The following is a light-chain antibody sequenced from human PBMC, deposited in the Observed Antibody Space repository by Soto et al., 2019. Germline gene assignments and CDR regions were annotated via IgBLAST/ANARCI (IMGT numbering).Light chain of an antibody. CDR2: GNT. J-gene: IGLJ3*02. CDR1: RSNIGAGFD. Sequence: QSVLTQPPSESGAPGQRVTISCTGSRSNIGAGFDVHWYQQLPGTAPNLLIYGNTNRPSGVPDRFSGSKSGTSASLAITGLQAEDEADYYCQSYDTRLSGWVFGGGTKLTVL. V-gene: IGLV1-40*01. CDR3: QSYDTRLSGWV.